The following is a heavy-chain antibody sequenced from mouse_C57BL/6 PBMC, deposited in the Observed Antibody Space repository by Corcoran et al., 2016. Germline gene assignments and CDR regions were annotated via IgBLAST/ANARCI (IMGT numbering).Heavy chain of an antibody. D-gene: IGHD2-1*01. J-gene: IGHJ3*01. V-gene: IGHV1-26*01. Sequence: EVQLQQSGPELVKPGASVKISCKAYGYTFTDYYMNWVKQSHGKRLEWIGDINPNNGGTSYNQKFKGKATLTVDKSSSTAYMELRSLTSEDSAVYYCARLDGKWFAYWGQGTLVTVSA. CDR3: ARLDGKWFAY. CDR1: GYTFTDYY. CDR2: INPNNGGT.